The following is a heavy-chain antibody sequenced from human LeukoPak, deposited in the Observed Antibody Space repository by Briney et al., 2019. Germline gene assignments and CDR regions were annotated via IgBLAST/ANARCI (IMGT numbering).Heavy chain of an antibody. V-gene: IGHV4-59*01. CDR2: IYYSGST. CDR3: ARADILTGYYGGSWYYFDY. D-gene: IGHD3-9*01. Sequence: SETLSLTCTASGGSISSYYWSWIRQPPGKGLEWIGYIYYSGSTNYNPSLKSRVTISVDTSKNQFSLKLSSVTAADTAVYYCARADILTGYYGGSWYYFDYWGQGTLVTVSS. CDR1: GGSISSYY. J-gene: IGHJ4*02.